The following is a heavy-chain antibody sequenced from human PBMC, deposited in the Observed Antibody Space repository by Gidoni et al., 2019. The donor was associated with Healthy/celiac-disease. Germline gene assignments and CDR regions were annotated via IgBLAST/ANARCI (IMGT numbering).Heavy chain of an antibody. CDR2: INHSGST. V-gene: IGHV4-34*01. D-gene: IGHD3-10*01. J-gene: IGHJ6*02. CDR1: GGSFSGYY. Sequence: QVQLQQWGAGLLKPSETLSLTCAVYGGSFSGYYWSWIRQPPGKGLEWIGEINHSGSTNYNPSLKSRVTISVDTSKNQFSLKLSSVTAADTAVYYCARVSGLGGYYYGSGSYYNRPPYGMDVWGQGTTVTVSS. CDR3: ARVSGLGGYYYGSGSYYNRPPYGMDV.